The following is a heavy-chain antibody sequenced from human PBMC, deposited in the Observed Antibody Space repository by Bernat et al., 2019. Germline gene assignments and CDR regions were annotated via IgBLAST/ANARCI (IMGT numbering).Heavy chain of an antibody. V-gene: IGHV3-48*02. CDR2: ISSSSSTI. J-gene: IGHJ1*01. Sequence: EVQLVESGGGLVQLGGSLRLSCAASGFTFSSYSINWVRQAPGKGLEWVSYISSSSSTIYYADSVKGPFTISRDKAKNSLYLQMNSLRDEDTGVYYCARAPTYGSGSDGHFQHWGQGTLVTVSS. CDR1: GFTFSSYS. D-gene: IGHD3-10*01. CDR3: ARAPTYGSGSDGHFQH.